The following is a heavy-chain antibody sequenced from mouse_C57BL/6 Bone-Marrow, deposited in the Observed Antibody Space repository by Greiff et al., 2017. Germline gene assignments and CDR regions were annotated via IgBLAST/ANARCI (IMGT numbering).Heavy chain of an antibody. V-gene: IGHV1-26*01. CDR2: INPNNGGT. CDR1: GYTFTDYY. J-gene: IGHJ1*03. CDR3: ASGDYYGSSDDWYSDD. Sequence: EVQLQQSGPELVKPGASVKISCKASGYTFTDYYMNWVKQSHVKSLEWIGDINPNNGGTSYNQKFKGKATLTVDKSSSTAYMELRSLTSEDSAVYYCASGDYYGSSDDWYSDDWGKGTTVTVSS. D-gene: IGHD1-1*01.